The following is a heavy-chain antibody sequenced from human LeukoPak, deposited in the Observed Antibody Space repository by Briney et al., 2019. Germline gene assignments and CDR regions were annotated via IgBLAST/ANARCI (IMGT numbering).Heavy chain of an antibody. J-gene: IGHJ3*02. CDR2: ISGSGGST. Sequence: PGGSLRLSCAASGFTFSSYAMSWVRQAPGKGLEWVSAISGSGGSTYYADSVKGRFTISRDNSKNTLYLQMNSLRAEDTAVYFCARGLTIFGVVNDGFDIWGQGTKVTVSS. V-gene: IGHV3-23*01. CDR3: ARGLTIFGVVNDGFDI. CDR1: GFTFSSYA. D-gene: IGHD3-3*01.